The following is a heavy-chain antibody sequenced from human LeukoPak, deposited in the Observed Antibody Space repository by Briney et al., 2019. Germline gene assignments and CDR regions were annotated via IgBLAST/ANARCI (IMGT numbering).Heavy chain of an antibody. J-gene: IGHJ6*02. V-gene: IGHV4-59*08. CDR3: ARHVLQKSYYYGMDV. Sequence: SETLSLTCTVSGGSISSYYWSWIRQPPGKGLEWIGYIYYSGSSNYNPSLKSRVTISVDTSKNQFSLNLSSVTAADTAVYYCARHVLQKSYYYGMDVWGQGITVTVSS. CDR1: GGSISSYY. CDR2: IYYSGSS.